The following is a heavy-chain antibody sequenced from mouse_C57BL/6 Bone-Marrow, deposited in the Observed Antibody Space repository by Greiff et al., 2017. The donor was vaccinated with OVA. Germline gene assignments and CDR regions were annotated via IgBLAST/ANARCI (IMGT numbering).Heavy chain of an antibody. V-gene: IGHV7-1*01. Sequence: EVQGVESGGGLVQSGRSLRLSCATSGFTFSDFYMEWVRQAPGKGLEWIAASRNKANDYTTEYSASVKGRFIVSRDTSQSILYLQMNALRAEDTAIYYCARGNWDERFDYWGQGTTLTVSS. CDR1: GFTFSDFY. D-gene: IGHD4-1*01. CDR3: ARGNWDERFDY. J-gene: IGHJ2*01. CDR2: SRNKANDYTT.